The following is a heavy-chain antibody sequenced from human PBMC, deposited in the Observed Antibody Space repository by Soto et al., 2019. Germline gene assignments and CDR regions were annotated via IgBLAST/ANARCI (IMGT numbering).Heavy chain of an antibody. Sequence: PSETLSLTCTVSGGSISSYYWSWIGQPPGKGLEWIGYIYYSGSTNYNPSLKSRVTISVDTSKNQFSLKLSSVTAADTAVYYCARVGQQLDLDYWGQGTLVTVSS. CDR3: ARVGQQLDLDY. D-gene: IGHD6-13*01. J-gene: IGHJ4*02. CDR2: IYYSGST. V-gene: IGHV4-59*01. CDR1: GGSISSYY.